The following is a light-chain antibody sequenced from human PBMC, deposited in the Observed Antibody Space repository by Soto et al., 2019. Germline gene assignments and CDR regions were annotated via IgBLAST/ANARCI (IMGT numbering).Light chain of an antibody. CDR1: SSDVGGYNY. Sequence: SVLTQPRSVSGSPGQSVTIPCTGISSDVGGYNYVSWYQHHTGKAPKLMIYDVDKRPSGVPGRFSGSKSGNTASLTISGLQAEDEADYYCCSNAGSYPFVFGTGTKVTVL. CDR2: DVD. J-gene: IGLJ1*01. V-gene: IGLV2-11*01. CDR3: CSNAGSYPFV.